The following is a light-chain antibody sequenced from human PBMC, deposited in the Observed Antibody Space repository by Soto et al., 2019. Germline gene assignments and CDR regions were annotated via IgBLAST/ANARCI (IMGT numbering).Light chain of an antibody. J-gene: IGKJ5*01. CDR1: QSIITC. CDR3: QQTYTTPVT. Sequence: DIQLTQSPYSLSASGGDRVPITCRASQSIITCLYSYRLQTGKAPNMLLAYASSLEAGVVSRLSGSGCGTDFTLTISSLQPEDFATYYCQQTYTTPVTFGQGTRLEIK. CDR2: YAS. V-gene: IGKV1-39*01.